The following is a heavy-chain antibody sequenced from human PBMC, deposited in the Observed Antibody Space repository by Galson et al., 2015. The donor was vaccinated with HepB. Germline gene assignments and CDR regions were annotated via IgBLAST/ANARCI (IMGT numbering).Heavy chain of an antibody. CDR2: ISGSGGST. V-gene: IGHV3-23*01. D-gene: IGHD5-12*01. CDR1: GFTFSSYA. CDR3: AKVLRSTDPYSGYDYWDAFDI. J-gene: IGHJ3*02. Sequence: SLRLSCAASGFTFSSYAMSWVRQAPGKGLEWVSAISGSGGSTYYADSVKGRFTISRDNSKNTLYLQMNSLRAEDTAVYYCAKVLRSTDPYSGYDYWDAFDIWGQGTMVTVSS.